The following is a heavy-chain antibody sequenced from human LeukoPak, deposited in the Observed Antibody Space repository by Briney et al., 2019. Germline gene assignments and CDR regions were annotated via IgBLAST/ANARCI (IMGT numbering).Heavy chain of an antibody. CDR3: ARGGGLDV. CDR1: GFTFSSYS. D-gene: IGHD3-16*01. J-gene: IGHJ6*02. Sequence: GGSLRLSCAASGFTFSSYSMNWARQAPGKGLEWVASINHNGNVNYYVDSVEGRFTISRDNAKNSLYLQMSNLRAEDTAVYFCARGGGLDVWGQGATVTVSS. CDR2: INHNGNVN. V-gene: IGHV3-7*03.